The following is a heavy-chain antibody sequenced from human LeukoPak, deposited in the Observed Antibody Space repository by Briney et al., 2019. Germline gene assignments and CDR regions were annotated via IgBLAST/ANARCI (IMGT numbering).Heavy chain of an antibody. V-gene: IGHV4-59*01. Sequence: PSETLSLTCTVSGGSISTYFWSWIRQPPGKGLEWIGYIYYSGSTNYNPSLKSRVTISVDTSKNQFSLKLSSVTAADTAVYYCAGGVLWFGESIDYWGQGTLVTVSS. CDR2: IYYSGST. CDR3: AGGVLWFGESIDY. J-gene: IGHJ4*02. D-gene: IGHD3-10*01. CDR1: GGSISTYF.